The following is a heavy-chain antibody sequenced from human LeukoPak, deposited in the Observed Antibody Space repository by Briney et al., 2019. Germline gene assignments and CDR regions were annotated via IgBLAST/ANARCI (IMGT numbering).Heavy chain of an antibody. CDR1: GFTFSNYA. J-gene: IGHJ4*02. D-gene: IGHD2-2*01. CDR3: AKEGVSTSCCALDY. V-gene: IGHV3-23*01. CDR2: ISGSGGST. Sequence: GGSLGLSCAASGFTFSNYAMSWVRQAPGKGLEWVSAISGSGGSTYYADSVKGRFTISRDNSKNTLYLQMNSLRAEDTAVYYCAKEGVSTSCCALDYWGQGTLVTVSS.